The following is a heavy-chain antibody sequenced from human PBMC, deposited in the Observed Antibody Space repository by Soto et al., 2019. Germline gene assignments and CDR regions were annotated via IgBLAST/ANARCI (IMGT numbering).Heavy chain of an antibody. D-gene: IGHD3-22*01. CDR3: ARGTTWRSTSGYSFVVRYGLDA. V-gene: IGHV4-31*03. J-gene: IGHJ6*02. Sequence: SETLSVTYTVSGGSIRSGGYYWSWIRQHPGKGLEWIGYIYYSGTTYYSPSLKSRVTLSIDTSENQLSLKLTSVTAAATAIYYCARGTTWRSTSGYSFVVRYGLDAWGQGSTVT. CDR1: GGSIRSGGYY. CDR2: IYYSGTT.